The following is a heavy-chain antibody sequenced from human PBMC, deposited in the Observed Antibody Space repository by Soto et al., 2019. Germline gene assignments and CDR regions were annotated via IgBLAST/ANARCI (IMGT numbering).Heavy chain of an antibody. CDR3: AKHFDSGCPDY. CDR1: GFTFSSYA. D-gene: IGHD6-19*01. CDR2: IGNSGGST. J-gene: IGHJ4*02. V-gene: IGHV3-23*01. Sequence: EVQLLESGGGLVQPGGSLRLSCEASGFTFSSYALSWVRQAPGKGLEWVSIIGNSGGSTFYADSVKGRCTISRDNSKNTLYLQMNNLRAEDTAVYYCAKHFDSGCPDYWGQGTLVTVSS.